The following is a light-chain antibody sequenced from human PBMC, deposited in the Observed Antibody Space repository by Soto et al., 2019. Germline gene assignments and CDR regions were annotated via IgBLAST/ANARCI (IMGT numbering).Light chain of an antibody. CDR3: YSYTGSSTPYV. J-gene: IGLJ1*01. Sequence: QSALTQPASVSGSPGQSITISCTGTSSDVGGYNYVSWYQQHPGKVPKLMIYEVSNRPSGVSNRFSGSKSGNTASLTISGLQAEDEADYYCYSYTGSSTPYVFGTGTKLTVL. CDR2: EVS. CDR1: SSDVGGYNY. V-gene: IGLV2-14*01.